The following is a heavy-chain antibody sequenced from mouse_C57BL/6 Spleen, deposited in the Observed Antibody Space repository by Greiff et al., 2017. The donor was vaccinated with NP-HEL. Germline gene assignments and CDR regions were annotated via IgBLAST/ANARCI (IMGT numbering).Heavy chain of an antibody. D-gene: IGHD2-4*01. CDR3: TVDYLFAY. J-gene: IGHJ3*01. CDR2: IRLKSDNYAT. V-gene: IGHV6-3*01. Sequence: EVKVEESGGGLVQPGGSMKLSCVASGFTFSNYWMNWVRQSPEKGLEWVAQIRLKSDNYATHYAESVKGRFTISRDDSKSSVYLQMNNLRAEDTGIYYCTVDYLFAYWGQGTLVTVSA. CDR1: GFTFSNYW.